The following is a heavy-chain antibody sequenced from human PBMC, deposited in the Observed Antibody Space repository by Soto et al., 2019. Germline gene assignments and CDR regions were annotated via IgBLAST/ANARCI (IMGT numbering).Heavy chain of an antibody. CDR2: IYYSGRT. J-gene: IGHJ4*02. CDR3: AKVDWYDVTFF. D-gene: IGHD3-9*01. CDR1: GGSFSGYY. Sequence: PSETLSLTCAVYGGSFSGYYWSWIRQPPGKGLEWIGYIYYSGRTNYNPSLKSRVTISVDTSKNQFSLKLSSVTAADTAIYYCAKVDWYDVTFFWGQGSLVTVSS. V-gene: IGHV4-59*01.